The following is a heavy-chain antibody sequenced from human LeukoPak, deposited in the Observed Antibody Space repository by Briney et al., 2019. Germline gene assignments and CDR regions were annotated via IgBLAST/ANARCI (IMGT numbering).Heavy chain of an antibody. CDR2: IGPSGST. J-gene: IGHJ5*02. CDR3: ARFRNYDVLTGYYGPVWFDP. D-gene: IGHD3-9*01. Sequence: PSETLSLTCAVSGGSLSSYYYSWIRQPPGKGLEWIGEIGPSGSTNYKPSLKSRVTISIDTSKNQFSLNVSSVTAADTAVYYCARFRNYDVLTGYYGPVWFDPWGQGTLVTVSS. V-gene: IGHV4-34*01. CDR1: GGSLSSYY.